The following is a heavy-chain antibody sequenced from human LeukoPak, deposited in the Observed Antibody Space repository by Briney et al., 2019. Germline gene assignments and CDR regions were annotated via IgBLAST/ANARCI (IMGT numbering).Heavy chain of an antibody. V-gene: IGHV4-61*02. Sequence: SETLSLTCTVSGGSINSGSYYWSWIRQPAGEGLEWIGRIYTSGSTNYNPSLKSRVTISLDTSKNQFSLKLSSVTAADTAVYYCARGLVPTAMTHYYMDVWGKGTTVTVSS. CDR1: GGSINSGSYY. D-gene: IGHD2-2*01. CDR3: ARGLVPTAMTHYYMDV. CDR2: IYTSGST. J-gene: IGHJ6*03.